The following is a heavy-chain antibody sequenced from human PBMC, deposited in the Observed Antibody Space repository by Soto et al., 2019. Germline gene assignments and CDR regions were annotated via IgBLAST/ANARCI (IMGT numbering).Heavy chain of an antibody. CDR3: ARVGSSSSEYYFDH. Sequence: SETLSLTCAVYGGSFSGYYWSWIRQPPGKGLEWIGEINHSGSTNYNPSLKSRVTISVDTSKNQFSLKLSSVTAADTAVYYCARVGSSSSEYYFDHWGQGTLVTVSS. CDR2: INHSGST. CDR1: GGSFSGYY. J-gene: IGHJ4*02. V-gene: IGHV4-34*01. D-gene: IGHD6-6*01.